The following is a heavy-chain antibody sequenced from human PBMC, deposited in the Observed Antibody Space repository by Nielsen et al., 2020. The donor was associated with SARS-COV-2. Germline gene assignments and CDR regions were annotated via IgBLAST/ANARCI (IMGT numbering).Heavy chain of an antibody. Sequence: GESLKISCATSGFRFRGYGMHWVRQAPGKGLEWVAVISYDGSFDKYGGAVKGRFTISRDNSKNTLYSQMDNLRVEDTAVYYCSREGDSPHLDVWGQGALVTVSS. J-gene: IGHJ4*02. CDR3: SREGDSPHLDV. CDR1: GFRFRGYG. CDR2: ISYDGSFD. D-gene: IGHD1-26*01. V-gene: IGHV3-30*12.